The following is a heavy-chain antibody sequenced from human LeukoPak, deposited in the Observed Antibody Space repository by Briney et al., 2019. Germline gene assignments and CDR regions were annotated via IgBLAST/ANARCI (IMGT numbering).Heavy chain of an antibody. Sequence: SETLSLTCTVSGYSISSGYYWGWIRQPPGKGLEWIGSIYHSGSTYYNPSLKSRVTISVDTSKNQFSLKLSSVTAADTAVYYCARTSIAARRDFDYWGQGTLVTVSS. CDR3: ARTSIAARRDFDY. V-gene: IGHV4-38-2*02. J-gene: IGHJ4*02. CDR2: IYHSGST. D-gene: IGHD6-6*01. CDR1: GYSISSGYY.